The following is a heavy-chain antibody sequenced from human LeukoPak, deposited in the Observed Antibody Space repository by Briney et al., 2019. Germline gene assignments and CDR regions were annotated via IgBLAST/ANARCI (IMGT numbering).Heavy chain of an antibody. CDR3: ARVERTWFDP. J-gene: IGHJ5*02. D-gene: IGHD1-1*01. CDR1: GGSISSYY. V-gene: IGHV4-59*01. CDR2: IYYSGST. Sequence: PSETLSLTCTVSGGSISSYYWSWIRQPPGKGLEWIGYIYYSGSTNYNPSLKSRVTISVDTSKNQSSLKLSSVTAADTAVYYCARVERTWFDPWGQGTLVTVSS.